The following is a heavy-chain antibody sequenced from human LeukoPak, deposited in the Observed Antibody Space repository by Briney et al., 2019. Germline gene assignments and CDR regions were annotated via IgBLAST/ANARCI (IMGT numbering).Heavy chain of an antibody. D-gene: IGHD2-15*01. CDR1: GFTFSSYA. J-gene: IGHJ4*02. Sequence: GGSLRLSCAASGFTFSSYAMSWVRQAPGKGLEWVSGTSGSGGSTYYAGSVKGRFTISRDNSKNTLYLQMTSLRVEDTAVYYCAKNGGSQCYSHLDSWGQGTLVTVSS. CDR2: TSGSGGST. CDR3: AKNGGSQCYSHLDS. V-gene: IGHV3-23*01.